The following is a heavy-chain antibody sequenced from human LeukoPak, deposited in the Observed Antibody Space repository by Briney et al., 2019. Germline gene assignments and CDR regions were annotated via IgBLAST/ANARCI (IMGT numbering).Heavy chain of an antibody. V-gene: IGHV3-74*01. D-gene: IGHD2-15*01. CDR1: GFSLSGYW. CDR2: NNGDGSTT. J-gene: IGHJ5*02. Sequence: GGPLRLSCVASGFSLSGYWMYWVRQAPGKGLMYISRNNGDGSTTNYADVVKGRFTMSRDNVKNTLYLQMNSLRVEDTAVYYCARDPRNVGLAPWGQGTLVTVSS. CDR3: ARDPRNVGLAP.